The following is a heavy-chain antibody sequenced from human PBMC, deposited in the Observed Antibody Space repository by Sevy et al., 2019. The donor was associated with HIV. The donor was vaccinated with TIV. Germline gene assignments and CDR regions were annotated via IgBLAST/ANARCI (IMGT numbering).Heavy chain of an antibody. V-gene: IGHV1-46*01. CDR3: AREDYCCGGSCYSGGFDY. Sequence: ASVKVSCKASGYTFTSYYMHWVRQAPGQGLEWMGIINPSGGSTSYAQKFQGRVTMTRDTSTSTVYMELSSLRSEEPAVYYCAREDYCCGGSCYSGGFDYWGQGTLVTVSS. CDR1: GYTFTSYY. CDR2: INPSGGST. J-gene: IGHJ4*02. D-gene: IGHD2-15*01.